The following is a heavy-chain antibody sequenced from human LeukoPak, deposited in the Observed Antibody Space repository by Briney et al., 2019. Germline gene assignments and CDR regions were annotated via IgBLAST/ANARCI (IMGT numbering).Heavy chain of an antibody. V-gene: IGHV3-23*01. CDR1: GFTFSSYA. CDR2: ISGSGGST. J-gene: IGHJ3*02. D-gene: IGHD1-26*01. CDR3: AKDVESYSAFDI. Sequence: GGSLRLSCAASGFTFSSYAMSWVRQAPGKGLEWVSAISGSGGSTYYADSVKGRFTISRDNSRNTLYLQMNSLRAEDTAVYYCAKDVESYSAFDIWGQGTMVTVSS.